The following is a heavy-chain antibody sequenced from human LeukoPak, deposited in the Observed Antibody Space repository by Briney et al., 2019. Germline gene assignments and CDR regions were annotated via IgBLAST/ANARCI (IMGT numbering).Heavy chain of an antibody. J-gene: IGHJ4*02. CDR1: GFTFDDYA. D-gene: IGHD3-10*01. V-gene: IGHV3-9*01. CDR2: ISWNSGSI. Sequence: GRSLRLSCAASGFTFDDYAMHWVRQAPGKGVEWVSGISWNSGSIGYADSVKGRFTFPRDNAKNSLYLQMNSLRAEDTALYYCAKASMVRGVIIPPFDYWGQGTLVTVSS. CDR3: AKASMVRGVIIPPFDY.